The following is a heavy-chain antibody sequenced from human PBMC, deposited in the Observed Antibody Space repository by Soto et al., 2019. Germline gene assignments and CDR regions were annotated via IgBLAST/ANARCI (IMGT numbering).Heavy chain of an antibody. V-gene: IGHV3-30-3*01. J-gene: IGHJ3*02. Sequence: GGSLRLSCAASGFTFSSYAMHWVRQAPGKGLEWVAVISYDGSNKYYADSVKGRFTISRDNSKNTLYLQMNSLRAEDTAVYYCASARLTERRDGYNSAFDIWGQGTMVTVS. CDR1: GFTFSSYA. D-gene: IGHD5-12*01. CDR3: ASARLTERRDGYNSAFDI. CDR2: ISYDGSNK.